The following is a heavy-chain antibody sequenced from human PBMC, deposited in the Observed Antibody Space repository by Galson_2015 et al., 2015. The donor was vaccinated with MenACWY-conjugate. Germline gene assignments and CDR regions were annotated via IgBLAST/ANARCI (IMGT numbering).Heavy chain of an antibody. CDR1: GFTFSRYA. CDR3: ARDSVYAVVTGYYMDA. Sequence: SLRLSCAASGFTFSRYAMHWVRQTPGKGLEWVAVIWSDGSEKYNPHSVKGRFTISRDNSKNTVYLRMNSLRGEDTAVYYCARDSVYAVVTGYYMDAWGKGTTVIVSS. V-gene: IGHV3-33*01. D-gene: IGHD3-9*01. J-gene: IGHJ6*03. CDR2: IWSDGSEK.